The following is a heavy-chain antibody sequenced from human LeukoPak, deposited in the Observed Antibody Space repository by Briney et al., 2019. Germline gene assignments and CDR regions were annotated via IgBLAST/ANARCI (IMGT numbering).Heavy chain of an antibody. CDR3: ARDPGYYDSSGYPGN. V-gene: IGHV3-74*01. CDR2: INSDGSST. CDR1: GFTFSSYW. J-gene: IGHJ4*02. D-gene: IGHD3-22*01. Sequence: GGSLRLSCAASGFTFSSYWMHWVRQAPGKGLVWVSRINSDGSSTSYADSVKGRFTISRDNAKNTLYLQMNSLRAEDTAVYYCARDPGYYDSSGYPGNWGQGTLVTVSS.